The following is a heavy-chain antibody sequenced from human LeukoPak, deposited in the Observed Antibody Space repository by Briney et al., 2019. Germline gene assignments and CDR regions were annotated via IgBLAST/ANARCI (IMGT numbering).Heavy chain of an antibody. CDR1: GYTFTSYG. V-gene: IGHV1-18*01. D-gene: IGHD2-21*02. CDR2: ISAYNGNT. CDR3: ARDCGGDCYSTDDAFDI. J-gene: IGHJ3*02. Sequence: GASVKVSCKASGYTFTSYGISWVRQAPGQGLEWMGWISAYNGNTNYAQKLQGRVTMTTDTSTSTAYMELRSLRSDDTAVYYCARDCGGDCYSTDDAFDIWGQGTMVTVSS.